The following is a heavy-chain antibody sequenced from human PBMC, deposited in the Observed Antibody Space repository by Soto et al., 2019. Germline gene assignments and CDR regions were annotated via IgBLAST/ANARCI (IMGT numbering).Heavy chain of an antibody. CDR1: GGSISSGNYY. D-gene: IGHD3-10*01. Sequence: PSETLSLTCTVSGGSISSGNYYWSWIRQHPGKGLEWIGSIFYSGSTYYNPSLKSRVTISVDTSKNQFSLKLSSVTAADTAVYYCARVSVEGSGSYYFDYWGQGTLVTVSS. J-gene: IGHJ4*02. CDR2: IFYSGST. CDR3: ARVSVEGSGSYYFDY. V-gene: IGHV4-30-4*08.